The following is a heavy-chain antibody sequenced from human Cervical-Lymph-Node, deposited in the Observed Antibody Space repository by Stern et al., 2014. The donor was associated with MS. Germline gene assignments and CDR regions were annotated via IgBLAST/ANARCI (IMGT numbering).Heavy chain of an antibody. J-gene: IGHJ4*02. Sequence: VQLVESGAEVKKPGESLKISCKLSGYSFTIYYIACVRQMPGKGLEWMGFICPYDSDTTYSPSFQGQVPTSADKSIPPAYLQWSSLRASDTAMYYCARHVQGFDYWGQGTLVTVSS. CDR2: ICPYDSDT. V-gene: IGHV5-51*01. CDR3: ARHVQGFDY. CDR1: GYSFTIYY.